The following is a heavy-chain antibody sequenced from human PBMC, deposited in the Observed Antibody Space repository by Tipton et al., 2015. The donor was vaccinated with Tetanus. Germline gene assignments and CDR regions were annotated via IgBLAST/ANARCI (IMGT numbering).Heavy chain of an antibody. CDR3: ARAHCTDGVCNFDF. Sequence: QLVQSGGEVKKPGESLKISCKGSGYIFNNYWIGWVRQKPGKGLEWMGIIYPGDSDTRNSPSFQGRVTISVDKSINTAYLQWSSLKASDTSMFYCARAHCTDGVCNFDFWGQGALVTVAS. CDR1: GYIFNNYW. V-gene: IGHV5-51*01. CDR2: IYPGDSDT. D-gene: IGHD2-8*01. J-gene: IGHJ4*02.